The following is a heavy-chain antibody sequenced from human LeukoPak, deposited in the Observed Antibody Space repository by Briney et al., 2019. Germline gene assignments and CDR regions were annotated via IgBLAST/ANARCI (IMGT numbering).Heavy chain of an antibody. J-gene: IGHJ4*02. D-gene: IGHD4-23*01. CDR2: IYYSGST. V-gene: IGHV4-39*07. CDR1: GGSISSSSYY. Sequence: SETLSLTCTVSGGSISSSSYYWGWIRQPPGKGLEWIGSIYYSGSTYYNPSLKSRVTISVDTSKNQFSLKLSSVTAADTAVYYCARVGIRTVTSLDYWGQGTLATVSS. CDR3: ARVGIRTVTSLDY.